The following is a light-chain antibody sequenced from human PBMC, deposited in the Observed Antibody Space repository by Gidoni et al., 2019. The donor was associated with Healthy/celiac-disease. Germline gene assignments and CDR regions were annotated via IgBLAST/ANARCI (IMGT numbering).Light chain of an antibody. CDR2: AAS. Sequence: DIQMTQSPSSLSASVGDRVTITCRASQSISSYLNWYQQKPGKAPKLLIYAASSLQSWVPSRFSGSGSGTDFTLPISSLQPEDFATYYCQQSYSTPYTFGHGTKLEIK. CDR3: QQSYSTPYT. J-gene: IGKJ2*01. CDR1: QSISSY. V-gene: IGKV1-39*01.